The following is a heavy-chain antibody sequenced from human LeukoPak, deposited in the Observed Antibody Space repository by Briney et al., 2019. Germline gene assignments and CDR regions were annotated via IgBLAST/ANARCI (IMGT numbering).Heavy chain of an antibody. J-gene: IGHJ4*02. Sequence: GGSLRLSCAASGFSFSSYSMNWVRQAPGKGLEWISYISSSSSSIWYADSVKGRFTISRDNDKNSLSLQMNRPRDEDTAVYFCARDKDWAFDYWGQGTLVTVSS. V-gene: IGHV3-48*02. CDR2: ISSSSSSI. CDR1: GFSFSSYS. D-gene: IGHD3/OR15-3a*01. CDR3: ARDKDWAFDY.